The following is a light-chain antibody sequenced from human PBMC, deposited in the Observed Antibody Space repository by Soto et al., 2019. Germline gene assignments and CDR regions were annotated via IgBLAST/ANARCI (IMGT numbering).Light chain of an antibody. J-gene: IGLJ1*01. CDR1: SSDVGAYNH. CDR2: GVT. V-gene: IGLV2-14*01. CDR3: SSYSTSFFYV. Sequence: QSVLTQPASVSGSPGQSITISCTGTSSDVGAYNHVSWYQQHPGEAPKLIIYGVTNRPSGVSYRFSGSKSDYTASLTISGLQAEDEADYYCSSYSTSFFYVFGTGTKVTVL.